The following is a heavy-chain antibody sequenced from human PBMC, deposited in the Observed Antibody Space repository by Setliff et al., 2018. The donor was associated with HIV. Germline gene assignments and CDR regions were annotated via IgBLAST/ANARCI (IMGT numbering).Heavy chain of an antibody. CDR2: IYSSGST. CDR1: GGSTSTSGYY. Sequence: SETPSLTCTVSGGSTSTSGYYWGWIRQPPGKGREWIGSIYSSGSTYYNPSLKSRVTISVDTSKNQFSLKLKSVTAADTAVYYCATSAESGFGIHWGVFNIWGQGTRVTVSS. V-gene: IGHV4-39*05. J-gene: IGHJ3*02. D-gene: IGHD3-10*01. CDR3: ATSAESGFGIHWGVFNI.